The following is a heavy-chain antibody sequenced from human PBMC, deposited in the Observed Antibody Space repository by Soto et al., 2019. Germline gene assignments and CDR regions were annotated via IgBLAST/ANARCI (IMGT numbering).Heavy chain of an antibody. CDR2: ISGSGGST. CDR1: GFTFSSYA. D-gene: IGHD3-10*01. J-gene: IGHJ5*02. V-gene: IGHV3-23*01. CDR3: AKAATMVRGALYNWFDP. Sequence: EVQLLESGGGLVQPGGSPRLSCAASGFTFSSYAMSWVRQAPGKGLEWVSAISGSGGSTYYADSVKGRFTISRDNSKNTLYLQMNSLRAEDTAVYYCAKAATMVRGALYNWFDPWGQGTLVTVSS.